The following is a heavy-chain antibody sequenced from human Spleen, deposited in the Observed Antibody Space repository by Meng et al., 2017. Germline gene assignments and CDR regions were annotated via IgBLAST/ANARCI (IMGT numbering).Heavy chain of an antibody. CDR2: IYYSGST. CDR1: GYSISSGYY. V-gene: IGHV4-38-2*02. J-gene: IGHJ3*02. CDR3: ARASGRSNYYANHDAFEI. Sequence: GSLRLSCTVSGYSISSGYYWGWVRQPPGKGLEWIGSIYYSGSTFYNPSLKSRVTISVDTSKNHFSLKLSSVTAADTAVYYCARASGRSNYYANHDAFEIWGQGTMVTVSS. D-gene: IGHD3-22*01.